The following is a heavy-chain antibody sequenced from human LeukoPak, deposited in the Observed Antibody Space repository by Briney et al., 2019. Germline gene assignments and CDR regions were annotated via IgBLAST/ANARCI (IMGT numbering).Heavy chain of an antibody. V-gene: IGHV3-7*01. CDR3: ARDRGVVLWFGELFPNYYMDV. CDR1: GFTFSSYW. J-gene: IGHJ6*03. D-gene: IGHD3-10*01. CDR2: IKQDGSEK. Sequence: PGGSLRLSCAASGFTFSSYWMSWVRQAPGKGLEWVANIKQDGSEKYYVDSVKGRFTISRDNAKNSLYLQMNSLRAEDTAVYYCARDRGVVLWFGELFPNYYMDVWGKGTTVTISS.